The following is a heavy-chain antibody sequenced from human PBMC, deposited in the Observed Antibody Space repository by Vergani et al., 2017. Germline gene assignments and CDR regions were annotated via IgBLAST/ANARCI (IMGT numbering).Heavy chain of an antibody. V-gene: IGHV3-21*01. J-gene: IGHJ4*02. CDR1: GFTFSSYS. Sequence: EVQLVESGGGLVKPGGSLRLSCAASGFTFSSYSMNWVRQAPGKGLEWVSSISSSRSYIYYADSVKGRFTISRDNAKNSLYLQMNSRRAEDTAVYYCARDVILTGLIDYWGQGTLVTVSS. CDR3: ARDVILTGLIDY. CDR2: ISSSRSYI. D-gene: IGHD3-9*01.